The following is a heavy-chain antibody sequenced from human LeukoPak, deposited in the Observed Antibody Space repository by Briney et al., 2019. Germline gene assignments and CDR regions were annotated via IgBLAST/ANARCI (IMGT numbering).Heavy chain of an antibody. D-gene: IGHD3-22*01. CDR3: ARLPYYYDSSGFGFDY. J-gene: IGHJ4*02. Sequence: SETLSLTCAAYGGSFSGYYWSWIRQPPGKGLEWIGEINHSGSTNYNPSLKSRVTISVDTSKNQFSLKLSSVTAADTAVYYCARLPYYYDSSGFGFDYWGQGTLVTVSS. CDR2: INHSGST. V-gene: IGHV4-34*01. CDR1: GGSFSGYY.